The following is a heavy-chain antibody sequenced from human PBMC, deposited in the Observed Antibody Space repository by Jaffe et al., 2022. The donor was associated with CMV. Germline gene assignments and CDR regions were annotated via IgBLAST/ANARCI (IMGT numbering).Heavy chain of an antibody. CDR1: GFTFSSYA. CDR2: ISGSGGST. D-gene: IGHD2-2*01. Sequence: EVQLLESGGGLVQPGGSLRLSCAASGFTFSSYAMSWVRQAPGKGLEWVSAISGSGGSTYYADSVKGRFTISRDNSKNTLYLQMNSLRAEDTAVYYCAKDIEDIVVVPAAGGGMDVWGQGTTVTVSS. CDR3: AKDIEDIVVVPAAGGGMDV. V-gene: IGHV3-23*01. J-gene: IGHJ6*02.